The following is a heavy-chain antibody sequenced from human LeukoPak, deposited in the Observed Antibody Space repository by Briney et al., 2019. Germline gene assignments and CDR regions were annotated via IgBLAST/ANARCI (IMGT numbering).Heavy chain of an antibody. D-gene: IGHD4-11*01. J-gene: IGHJ4*02. CDR1: GGSISSSSYY. CDR3: ARVVGTTVGLDY. Sequence: SETLSLTCTVSGGSISSSSYYWGWIRQPPGKGLEWIGSIYYSGSTYYNPSLKSRVTISVDTSKNQFSLKLSSVTAADTAVYYCARVVGTTVGLDYWGQGTLVTVSS. CDR2: IYYSGST. V-gene: IGHV4-39*07.